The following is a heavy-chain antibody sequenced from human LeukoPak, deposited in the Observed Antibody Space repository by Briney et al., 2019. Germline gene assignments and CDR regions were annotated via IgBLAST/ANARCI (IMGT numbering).Heavy chain of an antibody. Sequence: GGSLRLSCAASGFTFSNYAMHWVRQAPGKGLEWVAVILFDGSNKYTDSVKCRFTISRDNSKNTLYLQMNSLRAEDTAVYYCARDLLGTDVWGQGTTVTVSS. J-gene: IGHJ6*02. CDR1: GFTFSNYA. CDR2: ILFDGSNK. CDR3: ARDLLGTDV. V-gene: IGHV3-30-3*01.